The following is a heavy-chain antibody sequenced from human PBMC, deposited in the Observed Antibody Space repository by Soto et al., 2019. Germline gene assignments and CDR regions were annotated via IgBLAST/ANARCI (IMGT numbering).Heavy chain of an antibody. CDR1: GYSIRNGYY. CDR2: IYHSGST. D-gene: IGHD2-21*02. CDR3: ARVGPYCGGDCYSPPP. J-gene: IGHJ5*02. V-gene: IGHV4-38-2*01. Sequence: SETRSLTCAVSGYSIRNGYYWGWIRQPPGKGLEWIGTIYHSGSTYYNPSLKSRVTISVDASENHFSLKLSSVTAADTAVYYCARVGPYCGGDCYSPPPWGQGTLVTVSS.